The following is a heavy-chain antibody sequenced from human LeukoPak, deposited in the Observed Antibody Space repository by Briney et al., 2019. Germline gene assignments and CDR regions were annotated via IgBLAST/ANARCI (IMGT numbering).Heavy chain of an antibody. CDR1: GFTFSNSA. CDR2: ISGSGDRK. D-gene: IGHD2-2*01. V-gene: IGHV3-23*01. J-gene: IGHJ4*02. Sequence: QTGGSLRLSCAASGFTFSNSAMRWVRQAPGKGLEGVSAISGSGDRKYYADSVRGGFTISRDNSKNTLYLKMKSLRAEDTAVYYCAKLTSLWGQGTLVTVSS. CDR3: AKLTSL.